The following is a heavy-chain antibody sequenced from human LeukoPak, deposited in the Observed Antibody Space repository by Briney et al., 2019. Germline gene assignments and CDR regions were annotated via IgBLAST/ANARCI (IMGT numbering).Heavy chain of an antibody. CDR2: IYTSGST. J-gene: IGHJ4*02. CDR3: ARVSAAAFIYGEADYFHY. D-gene: IGHD3-3*01. Sequence: PSETLSLACTVASASLSGYYWRWVRQPAGKGMEWLGRIYTSGSTKCIPPLMSPVTMSVDTSKNQLSLNLPSVTAADTAVYYCARVSAAAFIYGEADYFHYWGQGTLVTVSS. V-gene: IGHV4-4*07. CDR1: SASLSGYY.